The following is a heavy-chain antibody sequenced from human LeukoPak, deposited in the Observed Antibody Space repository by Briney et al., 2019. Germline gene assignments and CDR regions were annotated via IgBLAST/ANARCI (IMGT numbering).Heavy chain of an antibody. J-gene: IGHJ3*02. V-gene: IGHV4-4*07. CDR3: GITMVRGVITNAFDI. CDR2: IYTSGST. CDR1: GGSISSYY. Sequence: SETLSLTCTVSGGSISSYYWSWIRQPAGKGLEWIGRIYTSGSTNYDPSLKSRVTISVDTSKNQFSLKLSSVTAADTAVYYCGITMVRGVITNAFDIWGQGTMVTVSS. D-gene: IGHD3-10*01.